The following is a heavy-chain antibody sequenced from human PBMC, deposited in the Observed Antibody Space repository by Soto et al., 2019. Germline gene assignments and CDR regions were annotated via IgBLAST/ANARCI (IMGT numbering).Heavy chain of an antibody. CDR3: ARERPDGARLDP. V-gene: IGHV4-30-4*01. CDR1: GGSISSYY. J-gene: IGHJ5*02. Sequence: SETLSLTCTFSGGSISSYYWSLIRQPPGKGLEWIGYIYYSGSTYYNPSLKSRVTISVDTSKNQFSLKLSSVTAADTAVYYCARERPDGARLDPWGQGTPVTV. CDR2: IYYSGST. D-gene: IGHD6-6*01.